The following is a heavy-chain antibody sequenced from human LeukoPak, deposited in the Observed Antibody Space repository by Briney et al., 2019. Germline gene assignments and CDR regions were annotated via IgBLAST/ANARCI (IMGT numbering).Heavy chain of an antibody. Sequence: GGSLRLSCAASGFTFISYSMNWVRQAPGKGLEWVSSISSSSSYIYYADSVKGRFTISRDNAKKSLYLQMNSLRAEDTAVYYCARETIAAAGKGFDPWGQETLVTVSS. J-gene: IGHJ5*02. CDR2: ISSSSSYI. CDR3: ARETIAAAGKGFDP. CDR1: GFTFISYS. V-gene: IGHV3-21*01. D-gene: IGHD6-13*01.